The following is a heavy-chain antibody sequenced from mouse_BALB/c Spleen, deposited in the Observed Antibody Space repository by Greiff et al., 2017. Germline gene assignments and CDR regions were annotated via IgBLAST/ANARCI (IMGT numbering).Heavy chain of an antibody. Sequence: QVQLKESGAELVRPGTSVKISCKASGYTFTNYWLGWVKQRPGHGLEWIGDIYPGGGYTNYNEKFKGKATLTADTSSSTAYMQLSSLTSEDSAVYISASSLREAYAMDYWGQGTSVTVAS. CDR3: ASSLREAYAMDY. V-gene: IGHV1-63*02. CDR1: GYTFTNYW. CDR2: IYPGGGYT. D-gene: IGHD1-1*01. J-gene: IGHJ4*01.